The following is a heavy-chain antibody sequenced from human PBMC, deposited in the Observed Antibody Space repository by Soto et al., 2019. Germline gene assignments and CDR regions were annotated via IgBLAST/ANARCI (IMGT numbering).Heavy chain of an antibody. D-gene: IGHD3-3*01. CDR1: GGTFSSYT. CDR2: IIPLFGTV. CDR3: ARGPYYDFWSANWFDP. Sequence: QVQLVQSGAEVKKPGSSVKVSCKASGGTFSSYTITWLRQAPGQGLEWMGGIIPLFGTVNYAQNFQGRVTITADESTTTAYMELTRLRSEDTAVYFCARGPYYDFWSANWFDPWGQGTLVTVSS. V-gene: IGHV1-69*12. J-gene: IGHJ5*02.